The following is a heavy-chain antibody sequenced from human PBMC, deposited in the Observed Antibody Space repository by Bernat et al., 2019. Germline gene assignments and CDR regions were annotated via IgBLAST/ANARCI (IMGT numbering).Heavy chain of an antibody. J-gene: IGHJ4*02. CDR1: GYTFTSYY. V-gene: IGHV1-46*01. CDR3: ARFSLAGTPYDF. D-gene: IGHD6-13*01. CDR2: SNPSGGST. Sequence: QVQLVQSGAEVKKPGASVKVSCKASGYTFTSYYMHWVRQAPGQGLEWMGISNPSGGSTSYAQKFQGRVTMTRDTSTSTVYMELSSLRSEDTAVYYCARFSLAGTPYDFWGPGTLVTVSS.